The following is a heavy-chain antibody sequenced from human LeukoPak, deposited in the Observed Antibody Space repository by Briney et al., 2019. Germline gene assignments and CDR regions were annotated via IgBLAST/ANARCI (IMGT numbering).Heavy chain of an antibody. D-gene: IGHD2-2*02. CDR2: IYYSGST. CDR3: ARSRKNDCTSTSCYTDY. CDR1: GGSISSSNYY. Sequence: SETLSLTCTVSGGSISSSNYYWGWIRQPPGKGLEWIGSIYYSGSTYYNPSHKSRGTISVDTSKNQFSLKLSSVTAADMAVYYCARSRKNDCTSTSCYTDYWGQGTLVTVSS. V-gene: IGHV4-39*01. J-gene: IGHJ4*02.